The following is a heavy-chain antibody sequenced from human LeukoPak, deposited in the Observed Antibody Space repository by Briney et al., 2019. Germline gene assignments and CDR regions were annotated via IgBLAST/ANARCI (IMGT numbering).Heavy chain of an antibody. CDR3: ARDNYDSSGYLDY. J-gene: IGHJ4*02. Sequence: GGSLRLSCAASGFTFDDYGLSWVRQVPGKGLEWVSGLNWNGASTGYADSVKGRFTISRDNAKNSLYLQMNSLRAEDTAVYYCARDNYDSSGYLDYWGQGTLVTVSS. V-gene: IGHV3-20*04. CDR2: LNWNGAST. D-gene: IGHD3-22*01. CDR1: GFTFDDYG.